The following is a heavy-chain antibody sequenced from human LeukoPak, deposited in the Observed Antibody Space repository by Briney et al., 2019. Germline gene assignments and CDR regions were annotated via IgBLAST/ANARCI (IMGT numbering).Heavy chain of an antibody. CDR3: ARRARGSSSASIDYYYMDG. J-gene: IGHJ6*03. D-gene: IGHD6-6*01. CDR1: GYSFTSYW. CDR2: IYPGDSDT. Sequence: GESLKISCKGSGYSFTSYWIGWVRQMPGKGLEWMGIIYPGDSDTRYSPSFQGQVTISADKSISTAYLQWSSLKASDTAMYYCARRARGSSSASIDYYYMDGWGKGTTVTVSS. V-gene: IGHV5-51*01.